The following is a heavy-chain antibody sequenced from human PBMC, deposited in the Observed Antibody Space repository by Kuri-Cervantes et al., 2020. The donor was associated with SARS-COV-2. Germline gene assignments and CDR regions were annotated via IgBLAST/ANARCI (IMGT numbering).Heavy chain of an antibody. Sequence: SETLSLTCTVSGGSISSYYWGWIRQPPGKGLEWIGSIYYSGSTYYNPSLKSRVTISVDTSKNQFSLKLSSVTAADTAVYYCARGATIFGVVIRPLDVWGKGTTVTVSS. J-gene: IGHJ6*04. CDR2: IYYSGST. V-gene: IGHV4-39*07. D-gene: IGHD3-3*01. CDR3: ARGATIFGVVIRPLDV. CDR1: GGSISSYY.